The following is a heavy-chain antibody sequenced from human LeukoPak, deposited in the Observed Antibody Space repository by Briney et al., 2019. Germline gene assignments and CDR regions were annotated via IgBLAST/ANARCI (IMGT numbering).Heavy chain of an antibody. CDR2: MNPNSGNT. D-gene: IGHD2-15*01. Sequence: ASVKVSCKASGYTFTNYDINWVRQATGQGLEWMGWMNPNSGNTGYAQKFQGRVTMTRDMSTSTVYMELSSLRSEDTAVYYCARGGGSSQLYYYYYYYMDVWGKGTTVTVSS. V-gene: IGHV1-8*01. CDR3: ARGGGSSQLYYYYYYYMDV. CDR1: GYTFTNYD. J-gene: IGHJ6*03.